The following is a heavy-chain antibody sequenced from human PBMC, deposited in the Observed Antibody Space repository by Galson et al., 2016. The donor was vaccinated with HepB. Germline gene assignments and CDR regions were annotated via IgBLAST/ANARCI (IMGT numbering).Heavy chain of an antibody. CDR1: GFTFSSYT. CDR3: ARGWVEGYSNGWYSYFDS. V-gene: IGHV3-30-3*01. J-gene: IGHJ4*02. CDR2: ISYAGRNK. D-gene: IGHD6-13*01. Sequence: LRLSCAASGFTFSSYTLHWVRQAPGKGLEWVALISYAGRNKYYADSVKGRFTISRDNSKSTLYLQMSSLRPEDTAVYYCARGWVEGYSNGWYSYFDSWGQGILVTASS.